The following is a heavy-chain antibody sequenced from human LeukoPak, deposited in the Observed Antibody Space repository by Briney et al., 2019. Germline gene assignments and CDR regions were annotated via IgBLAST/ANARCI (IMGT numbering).Heavy chain of an antibody. CDR1: GYSISSGSY. CDR2: IYHSGST. V-gene: IGHV4-38-2*02. D-gene: IGHD3-22*01. CDR3: ARANSYDGSGHYYEFAY. Sequence: SETLSLTCTVSGYSISSGSYWGWIRQPPGKGLEWVGSIYHSGSTYHNPSLKSRVTISVDTSKNQFSLKLRSVTAADTAVYYCARANSYDGSGHYYEFAYWGQRTLVTVSS. J-gene: IGHJ4*02.